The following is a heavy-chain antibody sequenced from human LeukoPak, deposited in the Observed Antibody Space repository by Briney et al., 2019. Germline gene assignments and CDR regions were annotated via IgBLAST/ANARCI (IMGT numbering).Heavy chain of an antibody. J-gene: IGHJ4*02. V-gene: IGHV1-2*02. CDR3: ATEKGDSSGYSPGNYFDY. Sequence: GASVKVSCKASGYTFTSYYMHWVRQAPGQGLEWMGWINPNSGGTNYAQKLQGRVTMTTDTSTSTAYMELRSLRSDDTAVYYCATEKGDSSGYSPGNYFDYWGQGTLVTVSS. CDR2: INPNSGGT. D-gene: IGHD3-22*01. CDR1: GYTFTSYY.